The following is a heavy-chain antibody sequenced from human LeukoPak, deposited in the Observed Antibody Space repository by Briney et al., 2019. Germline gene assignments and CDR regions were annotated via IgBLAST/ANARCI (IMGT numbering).Heavy chain of an antibody. V-gene: IGHV4-59*01. J-gene: IGHJ6*03. CDR1: GGSISSYY. D-gene: IGHD2-2*01. CDR2: IYYSGST. CDR3: AGSSTGGYYYIDV. Sequence: PSETLSLTCTVSGGSISSYYWSWIRQPPGKGLEWIGYIYYSGSTNYNPSLKSRVTISVDTSKNQFSLKLSSVTAANTAVYYCAGSSTGGYYYIDVWGKGATVTVSS.